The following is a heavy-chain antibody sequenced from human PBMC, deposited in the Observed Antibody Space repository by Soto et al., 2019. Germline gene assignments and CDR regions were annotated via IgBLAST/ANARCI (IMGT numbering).Heavy chain of an antibody. D-gene: IGHD4-17*01. CDR1: CYTFSNYG. CDR2: FSGYNGNT. CDR3: ARGLVALPPTVTGNFYMDV. J-gene: IGHJ6*03. Sequence: QVQLLQSGAEVKKPGASVRVSCKASCYTFSNYGITWVRQAPGQGLEWMGWFSGYNGNTNYAQNLQGRGTMTTDTSTSTADMALKSLRSGDTAVYYCARGLVALPPTVTGNFYMDVWGKGTPFTVSS. V-gene: IGHV1-18*04.